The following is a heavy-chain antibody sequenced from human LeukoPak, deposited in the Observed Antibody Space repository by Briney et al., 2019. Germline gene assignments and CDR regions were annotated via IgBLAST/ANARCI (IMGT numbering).Heavy chain of an antibody. CDR3: AKSIAVAGLAGGRTFDY. Sequence: GGSLRLSCAASGFTFSRNAMHWVRQAPGKGLEWVAFIRYDGSDKYYADSMKGRFTISRDNSKNTLYLQMNSLRAEDTAVYYCAKSIAVAGLAGGRTFDYWGQGTLVTVSS. D-gene: IGHD6-19*01. CDR2: IRYDGSDK. J-gene: IGHJ4*02. V-gene: IGHV3-30*02. CDR1: GFTFSRNA.